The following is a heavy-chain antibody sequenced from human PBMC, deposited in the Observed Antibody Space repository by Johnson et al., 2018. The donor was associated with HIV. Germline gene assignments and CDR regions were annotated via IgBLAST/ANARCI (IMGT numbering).Heavy chain of an antibody. CDR3: AKDRKWELLLEADAFDI. V-gene: IGHV3-23*04. J-gene: IGHJ3*02. CDR2: ISGSGGST. D-gene: IGHD1-26*01. Sequence: VQLVESGGGLVQPGGSLRLSCAASGFTFSSYAMSWVRQAPGKGLEWVSAISGSGGSTYYADSVKGRFTISRDNSKNTLYLQMNSLRAEDTAVYYCAKDRKWELLLEADAFDIWGQGTMVTVSS. CDR1: GFTFSSYA.